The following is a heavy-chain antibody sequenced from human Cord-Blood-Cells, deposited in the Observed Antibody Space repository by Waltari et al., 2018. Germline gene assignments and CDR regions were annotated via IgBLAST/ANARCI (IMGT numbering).Heavy chain of an antibody. CDR3: ARGLPWELLDY. Sequence: QVQLQQWGAGLLKPSETLSLTCAVYGGSFSGYYWSWIRQPPGKGLEWIGEINHSGSTNYNPSLKSRVTISVDTSKNQFSLKLSSVTAADTAVYYCARGLPWELLDYWGQGTLVTVSS. J-gene: IGHJ4*02. CDR2: INHSGST. D-gene: IGHD1-26*01. V-gene: IGHV4-34*01. CDR1: GGSFSGYY.